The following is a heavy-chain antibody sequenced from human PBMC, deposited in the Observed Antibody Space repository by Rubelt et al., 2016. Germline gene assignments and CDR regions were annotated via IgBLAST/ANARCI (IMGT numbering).Heavy chain of an antibody. CDR3: ASTMVNDYGDPTDAFDI. CDR1: GFTFSSYW. V-gene: IGHV3-7*01. J-gene: IGHJ3*02. D-gene: IGHD4-17*01. Sequence: GSLRLSCAASGFTFSSYWMSWVRQDPGKGLEWVANIKQDGSEKYYVDSVKGRFTIYRDNAKNSLYLQMNSLRAEDTAVYYCASTMVNDYGDPTDAFDIWGQGTMVTGSS. CDR2: IKQDGSEK.